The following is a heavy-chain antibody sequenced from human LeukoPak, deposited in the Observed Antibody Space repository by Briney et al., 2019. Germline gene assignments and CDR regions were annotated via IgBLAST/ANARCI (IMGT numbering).Heavy chain of an antibody. D-gene: IGHD3-3*01. Sequence: GASVKVSCKASGYTFTSYYMHWVRQAPGQGLEWMGIINPSGGSTSYAQRFQGRVTMTRDTSTSTVYMELSSLRSEDTAVYYCARFLDYDFWSGYPPDAFDIWGQGTMVTVSS. CDR3: ARFLDYDFWSGYPPDAFDI. CDR2: INPSGGST. CDR1: GYTFTSYY. V-gene: IGHV1-46*01. J-gene: IGHJ3*02.